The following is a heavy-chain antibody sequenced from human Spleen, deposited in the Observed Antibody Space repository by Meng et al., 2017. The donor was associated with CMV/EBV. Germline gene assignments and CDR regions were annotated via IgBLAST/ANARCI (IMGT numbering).Heavy chain of an antibody. D-gene: IGHD1-26*01. CDR2: INPNSGGT. CDR1: GYRFTDYY. V-gene: IGHV1-2*02. Sequence: ASVKVSCKASGYRFTDYYIHWVRQVPGQGLEWMGWINPNSGGTDLPQKFQGRVTMTRDTSISTAYMELSRLRSDDTAVYYCARASIVGADLDYWGQGTLVTVSS. J-gene: IGHJ4*02. CDR3: ARASIVGADLDY.